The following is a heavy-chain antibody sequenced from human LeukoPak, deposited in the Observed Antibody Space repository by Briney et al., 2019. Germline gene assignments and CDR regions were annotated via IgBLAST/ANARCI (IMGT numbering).Heavy chain of an antibody. CDR3: ARDFRGSDNAFDI. Sequence: GGSLSLSCAASGFTFDDYDMSWVRQAPGKGLEWVSNINWNGGYIGYAESVKGRFTISRDNSKNTLYLQMNSLRAEDTAVYYCARDFRGSDNAFDIWGQGTMVTVSS. D-gene: IGHD1-26*01. V-gene: IGHV3-20*04. CDR1: GFTFDDYD. J-gene: IGHJ3*02. CDR2: INWNGGYI.